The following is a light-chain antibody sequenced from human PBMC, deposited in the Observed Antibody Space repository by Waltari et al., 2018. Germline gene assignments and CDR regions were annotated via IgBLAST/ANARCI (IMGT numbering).Light chain of an antibody. CDR2: WAS. J-gene: IGKJ5*01. CDR3: QQYITSPVT. CDR1: QTVMYFSNNKDY. Sequence: DIVMTQSPDSLAVSLGERSTINCKSSQTVMYFSNNKDYLAWYQQQPDQPPKLLISWASTRESGVPDRFSGSGSATNFTLTINSLQAEDVAVYWCQQYITSPVTFGQGTRLEIK. V-gene: IGKV4-1*01.